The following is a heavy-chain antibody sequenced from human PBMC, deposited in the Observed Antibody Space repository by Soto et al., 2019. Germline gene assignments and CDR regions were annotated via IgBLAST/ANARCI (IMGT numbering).Heavy chain of an antibody. CDR3: ARVRAARNYFDY. CDR1: GYTFTGYY. D-gene: IGHD6-6*01. Sequence: ASVKVSCKASGYTFTGYYMHWVRQAPGQGLEWMGWINPNSGGTNYAQKFQGRVTMPRDTSISTAYMELSRLRSDDTAVYYCARVRAARNYFDYWGQGTLVTVSS. V-gene: IGHV1-2*02. J-gene: IGHJ4*02. CDR2: INPNSGGT.